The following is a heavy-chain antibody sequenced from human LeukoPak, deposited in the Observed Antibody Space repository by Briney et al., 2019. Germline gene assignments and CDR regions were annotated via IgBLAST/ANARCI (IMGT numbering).Heavy chain of an antibody. V-gene: IGHV1-2*02. Sequence: ASVKVSCKASGYTFTGYYMHWVRQAPGQGLEWMGWINPNSGGTNYAQKFQGRVTMTRDTSISTAYMELSRLRSDDTAVYYCSIGRWIVYEVEYYFDYWGQGTLVTVSS. CDR3: SIGRWIVYEVEYYFDY. CDR1: GYTFTGYY. CDR2: INPNSGGT. D-gene: IGHD3-22*01. J-gene: IGHJ4*02.